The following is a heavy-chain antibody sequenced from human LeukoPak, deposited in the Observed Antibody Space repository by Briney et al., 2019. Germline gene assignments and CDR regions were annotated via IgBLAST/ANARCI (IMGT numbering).Heavy chain of an antibody. J-gene: IGHJ4*02. Sequence: PSQTLSLTCTVYGGSISSGDYYWSWIRQPPGKGLEWIGYIYYSGSTYYNPSLKSRVTMSLDTSKNQFSLKLRSVTAADTAVYYCARTQHGEFDYWGQGTLVTVSS. V-gene: IGHV4-30-4*01. D-gene: IGHD7-27*01. CDR3: ARTQHGEFDY. CDR2: IYYSGST. CDR1: GGSISSGDYY.